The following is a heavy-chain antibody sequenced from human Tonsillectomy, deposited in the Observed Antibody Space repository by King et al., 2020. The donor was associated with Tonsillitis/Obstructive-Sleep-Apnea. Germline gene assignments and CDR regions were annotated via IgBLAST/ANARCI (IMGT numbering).Heavy chain of an antibody. CDR2: INHRGST. Sequence: VQLQQWGAGLLKPSETLSLTCGVYGGSFSGYYWSWIRQPPGKGLEWIGEINHRGSTTYNPSLKSRVTISVDTSKNQFSLKLTSVTAADTAVYYCARGPKGYYYYMDVWDKGTTVTVSS. J-gene: IGHJ6*03. V-gene: IGHV4-34*01. CDR3: ARGPKGYYYYMDV. CDR1: GGSFSGYY.